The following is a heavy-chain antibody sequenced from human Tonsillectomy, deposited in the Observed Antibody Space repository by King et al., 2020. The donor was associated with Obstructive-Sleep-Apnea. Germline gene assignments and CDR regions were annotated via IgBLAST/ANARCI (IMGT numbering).Heavy chain of an antibody. J-gene: IGHJ4*02. CDR2: ISYDGSNK. V-gene: IGHV3-30*04. Sequence: VQLVESGGGVVQPGRSLRLSCAASGFTFSSYAMHWVRQAPGKGLEWVAVISYDGSNKYYADSVKGRFTISRDNSKNTLYLQMNSLRAEDTAVYYCARDDVAWIQLWAFDYWGQGTLVTVSS. CDR1: GFTFSSYA. D-gene: IGHD5-18*01. CDR3: ARDDVAWIQLWAFDY.